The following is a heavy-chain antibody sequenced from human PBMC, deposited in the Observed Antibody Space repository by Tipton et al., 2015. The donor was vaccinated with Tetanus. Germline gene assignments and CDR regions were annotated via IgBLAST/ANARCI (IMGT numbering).Heavy chain of an antibody. D-gene: IGHD2-21*01. CDR2: ISHSGSP. Sequence: TLSLTCNVSGGSITKDYWSWIRQSPGKTLEWIGYISHSGSPNYNPSLKSRATVSVDTSKNQFSLKLTSVSAADTAVYYCARLTGHSMDVVDYYYFGMDVWGQGTKVTVSS. CDR1: GGSITKDY. V-gene: IGHV4-59*01. CDR3: ARLTGHSMDVVDYYYFGMDV. J-gene: IGHJ6*02.